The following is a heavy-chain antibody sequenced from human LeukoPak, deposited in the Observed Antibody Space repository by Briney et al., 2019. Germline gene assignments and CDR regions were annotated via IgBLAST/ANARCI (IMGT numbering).Heavy chain of an antibody. V-gene: IGHV4-34*01. CDR3: ARGLGDTVTTFSRYYFDY. J-gene: IGHJ4*02. Sequence: PSETLSLTCTVYGGSFSGYYWSWIRQPPGKGLEWIGEINHSGSTNYNPSLKSRVTISVDTSKNQFSLKLSSVTAADTAVYYCARGLGDTVTTFSRYYFDYWGQGTLVTVSS. D-gene: IGHD4-17*01. CDR1: GGSFSGYY. CDR2: INHSGST.